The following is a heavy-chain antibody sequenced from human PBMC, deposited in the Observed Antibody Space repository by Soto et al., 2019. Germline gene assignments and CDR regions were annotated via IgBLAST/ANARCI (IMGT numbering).Heavy chain of an antibody. J-gene: IGHJ4*02. CDR1: GFSLSTSGVG. V-gene: IGHV2-5*02. Sequence: QITLKESGPPLVKPTQTLTLTCTFSGFSLSTSGVGVGWIRQPPRKALEWLALIYWDDDKRYSPSLKSRLTITKDTSKNQVVLTMTNMDPVDTATYYCAHRGDSGHFDYLGQGTLVTVSS. D-gene: IGHD5-12*01. CDR3: AHRGDSGHFDY. CDR2: IYWDDDK.